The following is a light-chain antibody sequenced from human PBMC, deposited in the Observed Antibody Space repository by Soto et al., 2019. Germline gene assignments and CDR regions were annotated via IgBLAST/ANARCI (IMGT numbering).Light chain of an antibody. Sequence: DIQMTQSPSTLSGSVGYRVTITFRASQTISSWLAWYQQKPGKAPKLLIYKASTLKSGVPSRFSGSGSETEFTLTISSLQPDDFATYYCQHYNSYSEAFGQGTKVDIK. CDR2: KAS. J-gene: IGKJ1*01. CDR3: QHYNSYSEA. CDR1: QTISSW. V-gene: IGKV1-5*03.